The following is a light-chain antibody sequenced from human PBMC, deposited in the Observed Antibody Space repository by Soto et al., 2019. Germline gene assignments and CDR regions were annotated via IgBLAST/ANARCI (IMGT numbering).Light chain of an antibody. J-gene: IGLJ1*01. CDR1: RSDVGGYNN. CDR3: ASYTSRGTRV. CDR2: EVT. Sequence: QSALTQPASVSGSPGQSITISCTGTRSDVGGYNNVSWYQQRPGQAPKFMIYEVTNRPSGVSNRFSVSKSGNTASLTISGLQAEDESDYYCASYTSRGTRVFGTGTKVTVL. V-gene: IGLV2-14*01.